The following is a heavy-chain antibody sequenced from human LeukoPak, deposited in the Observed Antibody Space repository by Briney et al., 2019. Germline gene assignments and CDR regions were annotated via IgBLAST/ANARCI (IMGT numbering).Heavy chain of an antibody. J-gene: IGHJ5*02. V-gene: IGHV1-69*05. CDR3: ARVYYYDSSGYFNWFDP. Sequence: ASVKVSCKASGYTFTSYAISWVRQAPGQGLEWMGGIIPIFGTANYAQKFQGRVTITTDESTSTAYMELSSLRSEDTAVYYCARVYYYDSSGYFNWFDPWGQGTLVTVSS. CDR1: GYTFTSYA. D-gene: IGHD3-22*01. CDR2: IIPIFGTA.